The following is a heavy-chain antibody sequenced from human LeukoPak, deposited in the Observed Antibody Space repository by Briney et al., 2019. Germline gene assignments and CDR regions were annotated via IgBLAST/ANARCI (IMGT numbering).Heavy chain of an antibody. CDR2: IRYDGSNK. CDR1: GFTFSSYG. V-gene: IGHV3-30*02. Sequence: GGSLRLSCAASGFTFSSYGMHWVRQAPGKGLEWVAFIRYDGSNKYYADSVKGRFTISRDNSKNTLYLQMNSLRAEDTAVYYCAREPPESDYGDYERGYYGMDVWGQGTTVTVSS. CDR3: AREPPESDYGDYERGYYGMDV. J-gene: IGHJ6*02. D-gene: IGHD4-17*01.